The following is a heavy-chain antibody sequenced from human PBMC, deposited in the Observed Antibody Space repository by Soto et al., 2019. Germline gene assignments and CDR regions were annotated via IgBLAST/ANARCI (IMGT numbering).Heavy chain of an antibody. V-gene: IGHV3-23*01. D-gene: IGHD2-2*02. CDR1: GFNFSRYA. J-gene: IGHJ4*02. CDR2: ITSNGDST. Sequence: GGSLRLSWAAFGFNFSRYAMTWVRQAPGKGLQWVSSITSNGDSTYYADSVKGRFTTPRDNSKNTLYLQMNSLRADDTAVFYCAKDSPSYTTSPFYFASRGKGTLFTVSS. CDR3: AKDSPSYTTSPFYFAS.